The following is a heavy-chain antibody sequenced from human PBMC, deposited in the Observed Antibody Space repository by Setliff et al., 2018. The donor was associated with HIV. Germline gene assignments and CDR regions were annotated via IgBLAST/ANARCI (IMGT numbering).Heavy chain of an antibody. CDR2: INPDSGGT. CDR3: ARGRRTAPGSFYHFYYMGV. J-gene: IGHJ6*03. CDR1: GYTFTGFY. V-gene: IGHV1-2*02. D-gene: IGHD6-13*01. Sequence: ASVKVSCKASGYTFTGFYVHWVRQAPGQGLEWMGWINPDSGGTNFAQKFQGRVTMTRDTSISTSYMELTNLNYDDTAVFFCARGRRTAPGSFYHFYYMGVWGEGTTVTVTS.